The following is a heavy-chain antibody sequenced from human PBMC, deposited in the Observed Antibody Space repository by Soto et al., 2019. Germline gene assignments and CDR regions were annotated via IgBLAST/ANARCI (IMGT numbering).Heavy chain of an antibody. J-gene: IGHJ5*02. CDR2: IYGSGTT. Sequence: PSETLSLTCTVSGDSLSGYFWSWIRQPADKGLEWIGRIYGSGTTIYNPSLRGRVTISLDTSKNQFSLRLTSVTAADTAVYYCAKDIPGGLPPPWGHGTLVTVSS. D-gene: IGHD2-8*02. CDR3: AKDIPGGLPPP. CDR1: GDSLSGYF. V-gene: IGHV4-4*07.